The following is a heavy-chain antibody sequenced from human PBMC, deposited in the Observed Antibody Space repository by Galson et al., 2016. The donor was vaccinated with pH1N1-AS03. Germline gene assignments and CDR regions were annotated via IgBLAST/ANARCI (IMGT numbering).Heavy chain of an antibody. D-gene: IGHD4-11*01. V-gene: IGHV1-69*13. Sequence: SVKVSCKASGRTFSSSTVSWVCQAPGQGLEWMGGIIPMLGSANYAQKFHDRVTITADESTSTVFMELSSLKSEDTAVHYCARTSNADPADFYYYGMGIWGQGTTVTVSS. CDR2: IIPMLGSA. CDR3: ARTSNADPADFYYYGMGI. CDR1: GRTFSSST. J-gene: IGHJ6*02.